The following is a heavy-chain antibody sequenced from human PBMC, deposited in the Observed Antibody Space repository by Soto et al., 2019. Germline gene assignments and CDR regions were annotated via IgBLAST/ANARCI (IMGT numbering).Heavy chain of an antibody. Sequence: QVQLVQSGADVKKPGSSVRVSCKASGGTFSTYAINWVRQAPGHGLEWMGVILPIFNKTHYAQNFQGRVTIIADKSTSTSYMELSSLRSEDTAVYYCARDGVQFLYKNYFDTWCQGTLVNVSS. CDR3: ARDGVQFLYKNYFDT. J-gene: IGHJ5*02. V-gene: IGHV1-69*06. CDR1: GGTFSTYA. D-gene: IGHD3-3*01. CDR2: ILPIFNKT.